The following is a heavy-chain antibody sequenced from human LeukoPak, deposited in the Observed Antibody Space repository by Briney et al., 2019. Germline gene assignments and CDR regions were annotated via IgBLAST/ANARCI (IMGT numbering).Heavy chain of an antibody. D-gene: IGHD2-15*01. CDR1: GFTFSSYA. CDR2: ISGSGGST. CDR3: AKSSPNCSGGSCPTKGSYYYYYGMDV. J-gene: IGHJ6*02. Sequence: GGSLRLSCAASGFTFSSYAMSWVRQAPGKGLEWVSAISGSGGSTYYADSVKGRFTISRDNSKNTLYLQMNSLRAEDTAVYYCAKSSPNCSGGSCPTKGSYYYYYGMDVWGQGTTVTVSS. V-gene: IGHV3-23*01.